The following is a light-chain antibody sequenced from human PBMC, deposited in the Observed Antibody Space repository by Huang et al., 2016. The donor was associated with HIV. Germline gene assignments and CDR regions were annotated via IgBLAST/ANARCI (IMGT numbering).Light chain of an antibody. V-gene: IGKV3-20*01. CDR3: LQYDSSPPRYT. CDR1: QGISSGS. Sequence: EVVLTQSPGTLSLSPGERATLSCRASQGISSGSLTWYQQRPGQPPRLLIYGASTRATGIPDRFSGSGSGTDFTLTISRLEPEDFAVYYCLQYDSSPPRYTFGQGTKLEIK. J-gene: IGKJ2*01. CDR2: GAS.